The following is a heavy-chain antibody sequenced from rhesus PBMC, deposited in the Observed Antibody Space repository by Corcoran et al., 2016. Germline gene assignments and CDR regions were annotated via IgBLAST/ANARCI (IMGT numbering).Heavy chain of an antibody. J-gene: IGHJ3*01. CDR1: GGSFSGYY. CDR2: ISGSSGST. CDR3: ARESLGAFDF. Sequence: QVQLQESGPGLVKPSETLSLTCAVSGGSFSGYYWGWIRQPPGKGLEWIGYISGSSGSTDYTPSLTSRVTIATATSKNQFSLKLSSVTAADTAVYYCARESLGAFDFWGQGLRVTVSS. D-gene: IGHD3-34*01. V-gene: IGHV4-165*01.